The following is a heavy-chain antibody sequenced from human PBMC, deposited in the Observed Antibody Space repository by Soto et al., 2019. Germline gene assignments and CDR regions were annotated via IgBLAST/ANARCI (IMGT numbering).Heavy chain of an antibody. CDR1: GYTLTELS. D-gene: IGHD3-3*01. CDR2: FDPEDGET. J-gene: IGHJ4*02. Sequence: ASVKVSCKVSGYTLTELSMHWVRQAPGKGLEWMGGFDPEDGETIYAQKFQGRVTMTEDTSTDTAYMELSSLRSEDTAVYYCATVEGLRFLEWLMPFDYWGQGTLVTVSS. CDR3: ATVEGLRFLEWLMPFDY. V-gene: IGHV1-24*01.